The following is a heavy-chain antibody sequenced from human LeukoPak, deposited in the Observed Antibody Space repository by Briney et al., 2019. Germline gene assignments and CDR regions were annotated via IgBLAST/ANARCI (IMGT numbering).Heavy chain of an antibody. J-gene: IGHJ4*02. Sequence: SETLSLTCTVSGGSISSSYYWGWIRQPPGKGLEWIGSIYYSGSTYYNPSLKSRVTISVDTPTNQFSLSLSCVTAADTAVYYCARDGYNYALPFASWGQGTLVTVS. CDR2: IYYSGST. V-gene: IGHV4-39*07. D-gene: IGHD5-24*01. CDR1: GGSISSSYY. CDR3: ARDGYNYALPFAS.